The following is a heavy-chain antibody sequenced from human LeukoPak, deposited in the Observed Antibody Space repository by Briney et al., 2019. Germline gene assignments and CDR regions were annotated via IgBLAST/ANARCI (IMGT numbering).Heavy chain of an antibody. D-gene: IGHD5-12*01. J-gene: IGHJ6*03. Sequence: ASVKVSCNASGGTFSSYAISWVRQAPGQGLEWMGGIIPIFGTANYAQKFQGRVTITTDESTSTAYMELSSLRSEDTAVYYCASVATMDYYYYYMDVWGKGTTVTVSS. V-gene: IGHV1-69*05. CDR1: GGTFSSYA. CDR2: IIPIFGTA. CDR3: ASVATMDYYYYYMDV.